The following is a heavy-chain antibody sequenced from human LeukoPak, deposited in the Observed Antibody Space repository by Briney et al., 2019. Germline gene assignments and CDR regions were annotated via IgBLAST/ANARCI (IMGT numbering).Heavy chain of an antibody. CDR2: IYHSGST. CDR3: AREMDTAMVTGGYFDY. J-gene: IGHJ4*02. CDR1: GGSISSGGYS. Sequence: SETLSLTCAVSGGSISSGGYSWSWIRQPPGKGLEWIGYIYHSGSTYYNPSLKSRVTISVDRSKNQFSLKLSSVTAADTAVYYCAREMDTAMVTGGYFDYWGQGTLVTVSS. V-gene: IGHV4-30-2*01. D-gene: IGHD5-18*01.